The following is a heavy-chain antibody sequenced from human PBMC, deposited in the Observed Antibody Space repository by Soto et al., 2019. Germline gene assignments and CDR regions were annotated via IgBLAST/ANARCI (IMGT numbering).Heavy chain of an antibody. CDR1: GRSFSGYY. D-gene: IGHD2-21*01. CDR2: INHSGST. J-gene: IGHJ4*02. CDR3: AIAFGGDVFDY. V-gene: IGHV4-34*01. Sequence: QVQLQQWGAGLLKPSETLSLTCAVYGRSFSGYYWSWIRQPPGKGLEWIGGINHSGSTNYNPSLKSRVTISVDTSKNHFSLRLSSLTAADTAVYYWAIAFGGDVFDYWGQGTLVTVSS.